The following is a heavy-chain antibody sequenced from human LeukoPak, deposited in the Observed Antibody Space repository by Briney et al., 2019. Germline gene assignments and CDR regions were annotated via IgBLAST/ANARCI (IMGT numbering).Heavy chain of an antibody. Sequence: GGSLRLSCAASGFAFDDYAMHWVRQAPGKGLEWVSGISWNSGSIGYADSVKGRFTISRDNAKNSLYLQMNSLRAEDTALYYCAKDKSRYSSSWQFDYWGQGTLVTVSS. CDR3: AKDKSRYSSSWQFDY. D-gene: IGHD6-13*01. J-gene: IGHJ4*02. CDR1: GFAFDDYA. CDR2: ISWNSGSI. V-gene: IGHV3-9*01.